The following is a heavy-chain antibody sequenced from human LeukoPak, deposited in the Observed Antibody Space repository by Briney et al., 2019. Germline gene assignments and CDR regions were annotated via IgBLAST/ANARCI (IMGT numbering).Heavy chain of an antibody. V-gene: IGHV4-30-4*07. CDR1: GGSISRGGYS. CDR2: FYHSGST. CDR3: AREVAGTPWIDY. J-gene: IGHJ4*02. Sequence: SETLSLTCAVSGGSISRGGYSWSWIRQPPGTGLEWIGYFYHSGSTYYNPSLKSRVTISLDTSKNQLSLKLNSVTATDTAVYYCAREVAGTPWIDYWGQGTLVTASS. D-gene: IGHD6-19*01.